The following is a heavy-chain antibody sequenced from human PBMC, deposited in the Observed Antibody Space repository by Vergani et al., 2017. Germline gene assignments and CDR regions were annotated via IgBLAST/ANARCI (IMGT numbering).Heavy chain of an antibody. J-gene: IGHJ5*02. V-gene: IGHV4-61*02. D-gene: IGHD3-10*01. CDR2: IYTTGST. CDR3: AGDYYGAGGTGLSRGVNWFDP. CDR1: GGSISSGSYY. Sequence: QVQLQESGPGLVKPSQTLSLTCTVSGGSISSGSYYWTWLRQPAGKGLEWIGRIYTTGSTNYNPSLKSRVTISIDTPKNQFSLKLSSVTAADTAVYYCAGDYYGAGGTGLSRGVNWFDPWGQGTLLTVSS.